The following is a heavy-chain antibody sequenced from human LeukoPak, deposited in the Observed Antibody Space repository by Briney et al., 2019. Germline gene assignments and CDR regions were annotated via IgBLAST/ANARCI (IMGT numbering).Heavy chain of an antibody. D-gene: IGHD4-17*01. CDR3: ARVRKATVTSDAFDI. CDR1: GYSISSGYY. J-gene: IGHJ3*02. V-gene: IGHV4-38-2*02. Sequence: SETLSLTCTVSGYSISSGYYWGWIRQPPGKGLEWIGSIYHSGSTYYNPSLKSRVTISVDTSKNQFSLKLSSVTAADTAVYYCARVRKATVTSDAFDIWGQGTMVTVSS. CDR2: IYHSGST.